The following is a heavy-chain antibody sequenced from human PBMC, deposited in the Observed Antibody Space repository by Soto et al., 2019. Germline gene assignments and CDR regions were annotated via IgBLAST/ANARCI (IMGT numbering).Heavy chain of an antibody. D-gene: IGHD6-19*01. CDR1: GFTFSSYS. CDR2: ISSSSSTI. CDR3: ASGESAVAGKFLGY. V-gene: IGHV3-48*02. Sequence: PGGSLRLSCAASGFTFSSYSMNWVRQAPGKGLEWVSYISSSSSTIYYADSVKGRFTISRDNAKNSLYLQMNSLRDEDTAVYYCASGESAVAGKFLGYWGQGTLVTVSS. J-gene: IGHJ4*02.